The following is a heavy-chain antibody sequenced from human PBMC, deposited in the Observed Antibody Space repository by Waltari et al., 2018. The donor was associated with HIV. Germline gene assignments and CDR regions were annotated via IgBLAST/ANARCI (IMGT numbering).Heavy chain of an antibody. Sequence: EVQLVESGGGLVQPGGSLRLSCAASGFTFSRHWMTWVRQAPGKGLEWVANIKQDGREKYYVDSGRGRFTISRDNAKNSLYLQMNTLRAEDTAVYYCARGPRLVPWYVDLWGRGTLVTVSS. CDR1: GFTFSRHW. CDR2: IKQDGREK. J-gene: IGHJ2*01. D-gene: IGHD6-19*01. V-gene: IGHV3-7*01. CDR3: ARGPRLVPWYVDL.